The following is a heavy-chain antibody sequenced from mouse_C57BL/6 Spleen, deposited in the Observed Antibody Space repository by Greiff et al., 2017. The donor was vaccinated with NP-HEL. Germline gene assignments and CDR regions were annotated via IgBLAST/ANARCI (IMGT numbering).Heavy chain of an antibody. CDR1: GYTFTSSW. CDR2: IDPSDSYT. D-gene: IGHD2-5*01. V-gene: IGHV1-69*01. J-gene: IGHJ4*01. Sequence: QVQLQQPGAELVMPGASVKLSCKASGYTFTSSWMHWVKQRPGQGLEWIGEIDPSDSYTNYNQQFKGKSTFTVDKSSSTAYMQLSSLTSEDSAVYYCASCYYSNYYAMDYWGKGTSVTVSS. CDR3: ASCYYSNYYAMDY.